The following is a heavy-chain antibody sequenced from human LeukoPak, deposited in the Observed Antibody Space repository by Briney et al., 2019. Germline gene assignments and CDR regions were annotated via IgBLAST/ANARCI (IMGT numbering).Heavy chain of an antibody. CDR2: ISLTTTTV. Sequence: PGGSLRLSCAASGFTFSSSYSMNWVRQAPGKGLEWVAHISLTTTTVSYADSVKGRFTMSRDDAKNSLFLQMNSLRAEDTAVYYCARDGDWAFDYWGQGTQVTVSS. D-gene: IGHD2-21*02. J-gene: IGHJ4*02. CDR1: GFTFSSSYS. V-gene: IGHV3-48*01. CDR3: ARDGDWAFDY.